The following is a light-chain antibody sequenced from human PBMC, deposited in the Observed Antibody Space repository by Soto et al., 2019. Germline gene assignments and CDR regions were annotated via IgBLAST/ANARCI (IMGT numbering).Light chain of an antibody. CDR1: SSNIGAGYD. CDR3: ISYTSSSTLYV. J-gene: IGLJ1*01. Sequence: SLLPQPPSLSRSPGQMVTLSCPGSSSNIGAGYDIHWYQQFPGTAPKVLIYENSNRPSGVPDRFSGSKSGNTASLTISGLQAEDEADYYCISYTSSSTLYVFGTGTKVTVL. V-gene: IGLV1-40*01. CDR2: ENS.